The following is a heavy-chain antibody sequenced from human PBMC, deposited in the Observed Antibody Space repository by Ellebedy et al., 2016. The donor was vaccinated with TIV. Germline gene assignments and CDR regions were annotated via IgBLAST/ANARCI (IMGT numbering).Heavy chain of an antibody. Sequence: GESLKISCAASGFTFNDYGMHSVRQAPGKGLEWVAFIAYDGNSRFHADSVKGRFAISRDNSRNTVYLHMNSLRAGDTAVYFCARENYDFDYWGQGTLVTVSS. CDR1: GFTFNDYG. CDR2: IAYDGNSR. V-gene: IGHV3-30*19. CDR3: ARENYDFDY. J-gene: IGHJ4*02. D-gene: IGHD1-7*01.